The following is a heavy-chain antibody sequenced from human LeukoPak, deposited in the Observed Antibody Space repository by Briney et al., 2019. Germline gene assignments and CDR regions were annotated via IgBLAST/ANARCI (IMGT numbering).Heavy chain of an antibody. CDR2: IYYSGST. CDR3: ARASQDIVATIGWNWFDP. J-gene: IGHJ5*02. D-gene: IGHD5-12*01. V-gene: IGHV4-59*01. Sequence: SETLSLTCTVSGDSISSYYWRWIRPPPGKGLEWFAYIYYSGSTNYHPSLKSRVTISVDTSKNQFSLKLSSVTAADTAVYYCARASQDIVATIGWNWFDPWGQGTLVTVSS. CDR1: GDSISSYY.